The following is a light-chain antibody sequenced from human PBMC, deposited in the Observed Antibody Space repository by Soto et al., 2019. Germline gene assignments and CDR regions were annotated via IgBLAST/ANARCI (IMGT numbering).Light chain of an antibody. CDR1: SSDVGGNKF. Sequence: QSALTQPASVSGSPGQSITTSCTGTSSDVGGNKFVSWYQHHPGRAPKVIISDVSHRPSGVSNRFSGSKSGSTASLTISGLQTEDEADYYCCSYISSNTYVFGSGTKVTVL. CDR2: DVS. CDR3: CSYISSNTYV. V-gene: IGLV2-14*01. J-gene: IGLJ1*01.